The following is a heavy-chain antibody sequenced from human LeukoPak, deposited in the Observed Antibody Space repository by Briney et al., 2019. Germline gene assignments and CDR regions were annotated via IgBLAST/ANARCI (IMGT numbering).Heavy chain of an antibody. CDR1: GGSISSYY. J-gene: IGHJ4*02. CDR3: ARGPNLGYCSGGSCHRFDF. D-gene: IGHD2-15*01. V-gene: IGHV4-59*01. CDR2: IYHSGST. Sequence: SETLSLTCTVSGGSISSYYCSWIRQPPGKGLELIGYIYHSGSTYYNPSLKSRVTISVDTSKNQFSLNLTSVTAADAAMYHCARGPNLGYCSGGSCHRFDFWGQGTLVTVSS.